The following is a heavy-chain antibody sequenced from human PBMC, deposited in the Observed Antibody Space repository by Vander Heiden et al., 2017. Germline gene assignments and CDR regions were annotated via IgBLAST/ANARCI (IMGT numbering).Heavy chain of an antibody. D-gene: IGHD2-8*01. CDR3: ARSVEGNAET. Sequence: EVQLVESGGDFQQPGGSLSISCAASGFRFSDYSMNWVRLTPGKGLEWIAYLTGDRRTIFYADSVKGRFAVARDNARNAFYLQMNSLRQEDTGVYYCARSVEGNAETWGQGTLVTVSS. J-gene: IGHJ5*02. V-gene: IGHV3-48*02. CDR2: LTGDRRTI. CDR1: GFRFSDYS.